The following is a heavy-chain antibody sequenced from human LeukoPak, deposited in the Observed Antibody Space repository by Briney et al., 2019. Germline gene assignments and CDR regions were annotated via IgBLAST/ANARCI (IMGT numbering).Heavy chain of an antibody. CDR1: GYSISSGYC. V-gene: IGHV4-38-2*02. D-gene: IGHD1-26*01. Sequence: SETLSLTCTVSGYSISSGYCWGWIRQPPGKGLEWIGSIYHSGSTYYNPSLKSRVTISVDTSKNQFSLKLSSVTAADTAVYYCARDRKGATGYWGQGTLVTVSS. CDR3: ARDRKGATGY. J-gene: IGHJ4*02. CDR2: IYHSGST.